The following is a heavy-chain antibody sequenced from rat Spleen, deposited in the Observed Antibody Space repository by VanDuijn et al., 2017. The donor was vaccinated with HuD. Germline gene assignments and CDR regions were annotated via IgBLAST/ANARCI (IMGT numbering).Heavy chain of an antibody. Sequence: EVQLVESGGGLVQPGRSLKLSCLASGFTFNHYWMTWIRQAPKQGLEWVATITSGGSNTYYPDSVKGRFTFSRDNTKSTLYLQMDSLRSEDTATYYCATGVFDYWGQGVMVTVSS. J-gene: IGHJ2*01. CDR3: ATGVFDY. CDR1: GFTFNHYW. D-gene: IGHD4-3*01. CDR2: ITSGGSNT. V-gene: IGHV5-31*01.